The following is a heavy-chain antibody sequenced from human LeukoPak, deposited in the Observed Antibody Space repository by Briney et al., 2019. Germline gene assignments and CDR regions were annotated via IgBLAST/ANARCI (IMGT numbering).Heavy chain of an antibody. V-gene: IGHV3-23*01. Sequence: GGSLRLSCAASGFTFSSYAMSWVRQAPGKGLEWVSAISGSGGSTYYADSVKGRFTISRDNSKNTLYLQMNSLRAEDTAVYYCARDKGRDGYTAFDYWGQGTLVTVSS. J-gene: IGHJ4*02. CDR1: GFTFSSYA. CDR2: ISGSGGST. CDR3: ARDKGRDGYTAFDY. D-gene: IGHD5-24*01.